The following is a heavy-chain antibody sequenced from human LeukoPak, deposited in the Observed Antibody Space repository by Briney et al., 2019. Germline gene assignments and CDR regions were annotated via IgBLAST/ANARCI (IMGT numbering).Heavy chain of an antibody. CDR3: ARDMVRGVVNYYYMDV. V-gene: IGHV1-2*02. CDR1: GYTFTGYY. CDR2: INPNSGGT. D-gene: IGHD3-10*01. J-gene: IGHJ6*03. Sequence: ASVKVSCKASGYTFTGYYLHWVRQAPGQGLEWMGWINPNSGGTKYAQKFQGRVTLTRDTSISTAYMDLSRLRSDDTAVYYCARDMVRGVVNYYYMDVWGKGTTVTISS.